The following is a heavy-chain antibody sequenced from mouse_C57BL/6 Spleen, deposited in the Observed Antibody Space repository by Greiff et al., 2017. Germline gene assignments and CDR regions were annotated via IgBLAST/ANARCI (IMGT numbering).Heavy chain of an antibody. CDR2: IRNKANGYTT. CDR3: ARGVYYYAMDY. J-gene: IGHJ4*01. Sequence: EVQLVESGGGLVQPGGSLSLSCAASGFTFTDYYMSWVRQPPGKALEWLGFIRNKANGYTTEYSASVKGRFTISRDNSQSILYLQMNALRAEDSATYYCARGVYYYAMDYWGQGTSVTVSS. CDR1: GFTFTDYY. V-gene: IGHV7-3*01.